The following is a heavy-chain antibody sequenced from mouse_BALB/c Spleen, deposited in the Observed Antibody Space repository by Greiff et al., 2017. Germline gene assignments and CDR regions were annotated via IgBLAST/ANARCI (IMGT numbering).Heavy chain of an antibody. V-gene: IGHV5-9-4*01. D-gene: IGHD1-2*01. Sequence: EVQLVESGGGLVKPGGSLKLSCAASGFTFSSYAMSWVRQSPEKRLEWVAEISSGGSYTYYPDTVTGRFTISRDNAKNTLYLEMSSLRSEDTAMYYCARLHYYGTGAYWGQGTLVTVSA. J-gene: IGHJ3*01. CDR3: ARLHYYGTGAY. CDR1: GFTFSSYA. CDR2: ISSGGSYT.